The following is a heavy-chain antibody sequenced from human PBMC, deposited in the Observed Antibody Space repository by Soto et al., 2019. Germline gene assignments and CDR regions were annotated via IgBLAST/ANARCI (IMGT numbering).Heavy chain of an antibody. D-gene: IGHD3-10*01. CDR3: ARHPGTYYYGSGSYIANYYYCGMDV. CDR2: INHSGST. CDR1: GGSLSGYY. V-gene: IGHV4-34*01. Sequence: QVQLQQWGAGLLKPSETLSLTCAVYGGSLSGYYWSWIRQPPGKVLEWIGEINHSGSTNYNPSLKSRVTRSVETSKNQYSLKLSSVTAADTAVFYCARHPGTYYYGSGSYIANYYYCGMDVWGQGTTVTVSS. J-gene: IGHJ6*02.